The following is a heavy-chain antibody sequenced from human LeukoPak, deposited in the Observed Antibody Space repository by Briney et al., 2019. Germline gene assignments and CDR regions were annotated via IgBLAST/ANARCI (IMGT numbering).Heavy chain of an antibody. D-gene: IGHD6-13*01. CDR2: IWYDGSNK. CDR1: GFTFSSYG. J-gene: IGHJ4*02. CDR3: ARLGSSWSSDY. Sequence: PGGSLRLSCAASGFTFSSYGMHWVRQAPGKGLEWVAVIWYDGSNKYYADSVKGRFTISRDNSRDTLYLEMNSLRAADTAVYYCARLGSSWSSDYWGQGTLVTVSS. V-gene: IGHV3-33*08.